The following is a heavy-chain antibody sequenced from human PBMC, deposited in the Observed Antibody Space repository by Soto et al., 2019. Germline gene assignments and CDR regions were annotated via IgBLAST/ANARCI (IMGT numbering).Heavy chain of an antibody. CDR2: INHSGTT. CDR1: GGSFSGYY. D-gene: IGHD3-22*01. Sequence: QVQLQQWGAGLLKTSETLSLTSAVYGGSFSGYYWSWIRQPPGKGLEWIGEINHSGTTDYNPSLKSRVTIPVDTATNQFSLRLSSVTAADTAVYYCARSGYYSPDAFDLWGQGTMVTVSS. V-gene: IGHV4-34*01. CDR3: ARSGYYSPDAFDL. J-gene: IGHJ3*01.